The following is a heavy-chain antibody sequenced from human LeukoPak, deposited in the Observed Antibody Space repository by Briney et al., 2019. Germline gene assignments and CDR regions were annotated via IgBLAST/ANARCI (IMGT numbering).Heavy chain of an antibody. V-gene: IGHV4-59*01. D-gene: IGHD2-21*02. Sequence: PSETLSLTCTVSGGSISGYYWSWIRQPPGKGLEWIGYIYYSGSTNYNPSLKSRVTISVDTSKNQFSLKLSSVTAADTAVYYCARPLTSFYCMDVWGKGTTVTVSS. CDR1: GGSISGYY. CDR3: ARPLTSFYCMDV. CDR2: IYYSGST. J-gene: IGHJ6*03.